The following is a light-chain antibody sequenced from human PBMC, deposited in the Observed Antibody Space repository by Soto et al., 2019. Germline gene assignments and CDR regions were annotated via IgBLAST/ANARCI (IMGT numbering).Light chain of an antibody. CDR3: HQYLNWPQA. CDR2: GAS. CDR1: EGVSTY. Sequence: ETVMTQSPATLSVSPGESVTLSCRASEGVSTYLAWYQQKPGQAPRLLIYGASARATGIPARFSGSGSGTEFTLIISNLQPEEFAVYYCHQYLNWPQAFGQGTKVEIK. V-gene: IGKV3-15*01. J-gene: IGKJ1*01.